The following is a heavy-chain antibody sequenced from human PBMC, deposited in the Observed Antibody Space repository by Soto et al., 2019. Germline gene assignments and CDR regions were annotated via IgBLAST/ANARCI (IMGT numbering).Heavy chain of an antibody. CDR3: ARGEGWLRSLYYYYGMDV. CDR1: GYTFTSYD. D-gene: IGHD5-12*01. V-gene: IGHV1-8*01. J-gene: IGHJ6*02. Sequence: ASVKVSCKASGYTFTSYDINWVRQATGQGLEWMGWMNPNSGNTGYAQKFQGRVTMTRNTSISTAYMELSSLRSEDTAVYYCARGEGWLRSLYYYYGMDVWGQGTTVTVS. CDR2: MNPNSGNT.